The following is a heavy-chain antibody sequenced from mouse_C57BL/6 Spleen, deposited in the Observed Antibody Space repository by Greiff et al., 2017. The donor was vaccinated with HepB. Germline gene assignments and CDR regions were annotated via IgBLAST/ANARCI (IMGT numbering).Heavy chain of an antibody. CDR1: GYTFTTYP. V-gene: IGHV1-47*01. D-gene: IGHD1-1*01. J-gene: IGHJ4*01. CDR2: FHPYNDDT. CDR3: ARGGYYGSRRDYYAMDY. Sequence: VKLVESGAELVKPGASVKMSCKASGYTFTTYPIEWMKQNHGKSLEWIGNFHPYNDDTKYNEKFKGKATLTVEKSSSTVYLELSRLTSDDSAVYYCARGGYYGSRRDYYAMDYWGQGTSVTVSS.